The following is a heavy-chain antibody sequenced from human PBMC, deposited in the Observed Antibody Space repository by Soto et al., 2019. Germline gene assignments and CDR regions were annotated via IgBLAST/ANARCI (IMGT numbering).Heavy chain of an antibody. J-gene: IGHJ4*02. Sequence: QLQLQESGPGLVKPSETLSLTCSVSDDSINSDKYYWGWIRQPPGNGLEWIGSIYYRGNAYYNLSLQTRVTISLDKSKSQFSLKLNSVTAADSAVYFCARLEGLATISYYFDFWGPGALVTVSS. CDR1: DDSINSDKYY. CDR2: IYYRGNA. V-gene: IGHV4-39*01. CDR3: ARLEGLATISYYFDF. D-gene: IGHD3-9*01.